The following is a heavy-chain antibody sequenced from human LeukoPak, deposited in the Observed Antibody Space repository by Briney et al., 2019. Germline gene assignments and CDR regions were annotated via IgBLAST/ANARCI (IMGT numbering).Heavy chain of an antibody. Sequence: PGGSLRLSCAASGFTFSSYSMNWVRQAPGKGLEWVSYISSSSSTIYYADSVKGRFTISRDNAKNSLYLQMNRLRAEDTAVYYCARDERSTVTTVSFLWDYWGQGTLATVSS. D-gene: IGHD4-11*01. V-gene: IGHV3-48*01. CDR3: ARDERSTVTTVSFLWDY. CDR1: GFTFSSYS. CDR2: ISSSSSTI. J-gene: IGHJ4*02.